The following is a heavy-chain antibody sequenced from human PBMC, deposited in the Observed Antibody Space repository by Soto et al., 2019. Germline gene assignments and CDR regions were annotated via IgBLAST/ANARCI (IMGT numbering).Heavy chain of an antibody. CDR3: AHRRCSGGSCYFDY. CDR1: GFSLSTSGVG. D-gene: IGHD2-15*01. V-gene: IGHV2-5*01. J-gene: IGHJ4*02. Sequence: QISLKESGPTLVKPTETLTLTCSFSGFSLSTSGVGVGWIRQPPGKALEWLGMIYWNVEKGYSSSLTNRLTITKDTSKNQVVLTLTDMDPEDTGTYFCAHRRCSGGSCYFDYWGQGTLVTVSS. CDR2: IYWNVEK.